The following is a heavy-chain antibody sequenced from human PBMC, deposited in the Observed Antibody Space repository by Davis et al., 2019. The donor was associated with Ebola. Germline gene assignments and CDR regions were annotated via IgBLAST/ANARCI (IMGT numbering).Heavy chain of an antibody. V-gene: IGHV3-48*04. D-gene: IGHD1-26*01. CDR3: ARSGNYFDY. CDR1: GFTFSSYG. Sequence: PGGSLRLSCAASGFTFSSYGMNWVRQAPGKGLEWISYITSSGGTIYYADSVKGRFTISRDNAKKSLYLQMNSLRAEDTAVYYCARSGNYFDYWGQGTLVTVSS. J-gene: IGHJ4*02. CDR2: ITSSGGTI.